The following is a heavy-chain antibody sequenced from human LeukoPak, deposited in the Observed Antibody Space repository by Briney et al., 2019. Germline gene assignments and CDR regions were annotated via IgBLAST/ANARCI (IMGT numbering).Heavy chain of an antibody. CDR1: GFTFDDYT. CDR2: ISWDGGST. D-gene: IGHD7-27*01. CDR3: AKLAATKTGDAFDI. J-gene: IGHJ3*02. Sequence: GGSLRLSCAASGFTFDDYTMHWVRQAPGKGLEWVSLISWDGGSTYYADSVKGRFTISRDNSKNSLYLQMNSLRTEDTALYYCAKLAATKTGDAFDIWGQGTKVTVSS. V-gene: IGHV3-43*01.